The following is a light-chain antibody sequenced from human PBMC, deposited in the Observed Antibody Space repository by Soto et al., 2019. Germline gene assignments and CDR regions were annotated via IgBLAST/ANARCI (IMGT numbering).Light chain of an antibody. Sequence: QSALTQPASVSGSPGQSITIACTETSSDVGGYNHVSWYQVHPGKAPRLVIYDVSIRPPAVSDRFSGSTSGNTASLTISGLQADDEADYYCSSYTATRTVVFGGGTKLTVL. CDR1: SSDVGGYNH. CDR2: DVS. V-gene: IGLV2-14*03. J-gene: IGLJ3*02. CDR3: SSYTATRTVV.